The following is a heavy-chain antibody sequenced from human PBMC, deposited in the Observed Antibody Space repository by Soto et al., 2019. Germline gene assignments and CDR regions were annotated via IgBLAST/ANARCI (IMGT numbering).Heavy chain of an antibody. D-gene: IGHD3-22*01. J-gene: IGHJ3*02. CDR2: IIPIFGTA. V-gene: IGHV1-69*13. CDR1: GGTFSSYA. CDR3: ASLAPMIVPGGAFDI. Sequence: GASVKVSCKASGGTFSSYAISWVRQAPGQGLEWMGGIIPIFGTANYAQKFQGRVTITADESTSTAYMELSSLRSEDTAVYYCASLAPMIVPGGAFDIWGQGTMVTVSS.